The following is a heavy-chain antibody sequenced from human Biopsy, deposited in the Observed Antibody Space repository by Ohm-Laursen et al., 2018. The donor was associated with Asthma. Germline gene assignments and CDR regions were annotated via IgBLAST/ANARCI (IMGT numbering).Heavy chain of an antibody. V-gene: IGHV1-2*06. Sequence: ASVKVSCKASGYTFIGCHIHWMRQAPGQGLEWMGRINPNSGGTNYAQKFQGRVTMTRDTSISTAYMVVSRLRSDDTAVYYCARGQKSAGDRWFDPWGQGTLVTVSS. CDR3: ARGQKSAGDRWFDP. D-gene: IGHD6-13*01. J-gene: IGHJ5*02. CDR2: INPNSGGT. CDR1: GYTFIGCH.